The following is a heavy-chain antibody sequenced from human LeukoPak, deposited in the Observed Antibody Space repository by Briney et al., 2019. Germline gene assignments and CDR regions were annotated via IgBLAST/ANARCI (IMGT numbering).Heavy chain of an antibody. V-gene: IGHV1-2*02. CDR2: INPNRGGT. CDR1: GYTFTGYY. J-gene: IGHJ4*02. D-gene: IGHD3-3*01. Sequence: ASVKVSCKASGYTFTGYYMHWVRQAPGQGLEWRGWINPNRGGTNYAQKFQGRVTMTRDTSISTAYMELSRLRSDDTAVYYCARVLRFLEWSFDYWGQGTLVTVSS. CDR3: ARVLRFLEWSFDY.